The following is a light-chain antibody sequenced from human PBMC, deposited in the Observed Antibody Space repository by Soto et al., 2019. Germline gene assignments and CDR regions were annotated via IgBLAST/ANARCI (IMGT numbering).Light chain of an antibody. J-gene: IGKJ2*01. CDR1: QSVSNSY. CDR2: GAS. CDR3: QQYGSSPYT. V-gene: IGKV3-20*01. Sequence: EIVLTQSPGTLSLSPGERATLSCRASQSVSNSYLAWYQQKPGQAPRVLIYGASSRATGIPDRFSGSGSGTDFTLTSSRLEPEDFAVYYCQQYGSSPYTFGQGTKLEIK.